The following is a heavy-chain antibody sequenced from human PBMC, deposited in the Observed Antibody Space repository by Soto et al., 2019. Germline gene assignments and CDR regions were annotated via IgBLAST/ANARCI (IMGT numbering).Heavy chain of an antibody. Sequence: GGSLRLSCAASGFTFSSYAMSWVRQAPGKGLEWVSAISGSGGRTFYADSVKGRFTISRDNSKNTLYLQMNSLRAEDTAVYYCAKAPSGYYESFFDYWGQGTLVTVSS. D-gene: IGHD3-3*01. V-gene: IGHV3-23*01. CDR2: ISGSGGRT. CDR3: AKAPSGYYESFFDY. J-gene: IGHJ4*02. CDR1: GFTFSSYA.